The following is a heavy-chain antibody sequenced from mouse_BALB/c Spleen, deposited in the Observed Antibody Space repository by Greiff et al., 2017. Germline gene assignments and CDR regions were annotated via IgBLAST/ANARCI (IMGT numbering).Heavy chain of an antibody. J-gene: IGHJ1*01. CDR1: GFSLTSYG. CDR2: IWAGGST. CDR3: ARDTTTVVRYFDV. Sequence: VMLVESGPGLVAPSQSLSITCTVSGFSLTSYGVHWVRQPPGKGLEWLGVIWAGGSTNYNSALMSRLSISKDNSKSQVFLKMNSLQTDDTAMYYCARDTTTVVRYFDVWGAGTTVTVSS. V-gene: IGHV2-9*02. D-gene: IGHD1-1*01.